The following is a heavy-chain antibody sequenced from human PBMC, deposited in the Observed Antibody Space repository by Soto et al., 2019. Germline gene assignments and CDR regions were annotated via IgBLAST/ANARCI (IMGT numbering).Heavy chain of an antibody. D-gene: IGHD2-15*01. Sequence: QVQLVQSGAEVKKPGSSVKVSCKASGGTFSSYTISWVRQAPGQGLEWMGRIIPILGIANYAQKFQGRVTITADKSTSTGYMELSSLRSEDTAVYYCASLNCSGGSCYSDYYYYYYMDVWGKGTTVTVSS. CDR2: IIPILGIA. V-gene: IGHV1-69*02. CDR3: ASLNCSGGSCYSDYYYYYYMDV. J-gene: IGHJ6*03. CDR1: GGTFSSYT.